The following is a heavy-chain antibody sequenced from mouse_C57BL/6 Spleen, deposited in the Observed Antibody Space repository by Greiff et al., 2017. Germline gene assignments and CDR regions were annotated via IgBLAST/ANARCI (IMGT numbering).Heavy chain of an antibody. Sequence: QVQLKESGPGLVQPSQSLSITCTVSGFSLTSYGVHWVRQSPGKGLEWLGVIWSGGSTDYNAAFISRLSISKDNSKSQVFFKMNSLQADDTAIYYCARKESYDGCYGSYAMDYWGQGTSVTVSS. D-gene: IGHD2-3*01. CDR2: IWSGGST. V-gene: IGHV2-2*01. J-gene: IGHJ4*01. CDR1: GFSLTSYG. CDR3: ARKESYDGCYGSYAMDY.